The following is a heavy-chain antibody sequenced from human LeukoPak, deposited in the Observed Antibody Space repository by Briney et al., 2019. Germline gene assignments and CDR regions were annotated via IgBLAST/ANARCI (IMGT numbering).Heavy chain of an antibody. J-gene: IGHJ4*02. Sequence: GEFLKISCKGSGYIFTNSWIGWVRQMPGKGLEWMGIISPGNSDTRYSPSFQGQVTISADKSISTAYLQWSSLKASDTAMYYCATESYGSGRNWGQETLVTVSS. CDR1: GYIFTNSW. V-gene: IGHV5-51*01. CDR2: ISPGNSDT. D-gene: IGHD3-10*01. CDR3: ATESYGSGRN.